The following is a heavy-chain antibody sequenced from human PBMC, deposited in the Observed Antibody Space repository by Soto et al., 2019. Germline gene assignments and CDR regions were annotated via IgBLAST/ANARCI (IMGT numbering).Heavy chain of an antibody. J-gene: IGHJ4*02. V-gene: IGHV4-30-4*01. CDR2: IYYSGST. CDR3: ARESGGYYYVIDY. CDR1: GGSISSGDYF. D-gene: IGHD3-22*01. Sequence: SETLSLTCTVSGGSISSGDYFWSWIRQPPGKGLEWIGYIYYSGSTYYNPSLKSRVTISRDTSKNQFSLKLSSVTAADTAVYYCARESGGYYYVIDYWGQGSLVTVSS.